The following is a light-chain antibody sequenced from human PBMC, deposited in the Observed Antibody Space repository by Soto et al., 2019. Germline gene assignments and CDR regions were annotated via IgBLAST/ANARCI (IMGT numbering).Light chain of an antibody. J-gene: IGKJ1*01. CDR1: PAIASF. Sequence: IQLTQYPSSLSASLGDRFTITCLASPAIASFLAWYQQKPGTAPKLLIYGASTLQSGVPSRFSGSRSGTDYTLTIASLQPEDFATYYCQQLNGSPWTFGQGTKVDIK. CDR2: GAS. V-gene: IGKV1-9*01. CDR3: QQLNGSPWT.